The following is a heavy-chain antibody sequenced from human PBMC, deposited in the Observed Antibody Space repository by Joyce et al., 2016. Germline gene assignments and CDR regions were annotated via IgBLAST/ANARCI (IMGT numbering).Heavy chain of an antibody. CDR3: TRDLGIVDDY. D-gene: IGHD7-27*01. J-gene: IGHJ4*02. Sequence: QVQLVQSGAEVRTPGASVKVSCKASGYTFISGWKHWVRQAPGQGFEWVGLSRPDSGATTLAQKFQGRVAMTTDASTSTAYMELSSLRSDDTATYYCTRDLGIVDDYWGQGTLVTVSS. CDR2: SRPDSGAT. V-gene: IGHV1-2*02. CDR1: GYTFISGW.